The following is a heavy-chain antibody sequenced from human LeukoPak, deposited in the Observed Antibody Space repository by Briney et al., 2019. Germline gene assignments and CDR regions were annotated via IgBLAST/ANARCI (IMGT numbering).Heavy chain of an antibody. D-gene: IGHD1/OR15-1a*01. CDR3: AKDRGNSPVGDY. V-gene: IGHV3-23*01. CDR2: ISGSGGST. CDR1: GFTFSSYA. Sequence: AGSLRLSCAASGFTFSSYAMSWVRQAPGKGLEWVSAISGSGGSTYYADSGKGRFTISRDNSKNTLYLQMNSLGAEDTAVYYCAKDRGNSPVGDYWGQGTLVTVSS. J-gene: IGHJ4*02.